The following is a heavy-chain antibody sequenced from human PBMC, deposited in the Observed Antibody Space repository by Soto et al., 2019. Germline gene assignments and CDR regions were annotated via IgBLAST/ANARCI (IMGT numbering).Heavy chain of an antibody. J-gene: IGHJ5*02. Sequence: ASVKVSCKASGYTFTSYAMHWVRQAPGQRLEWMGWINAGNGNTKYSQKFQGRVTITRDTSASTAYMELSSLRSEDTAVYYCARGPYSSGWSNWFDPWGQGTLVTVSS. V-gene: IGHV1-3*01. D-gene: IGHD6-19*01. CDR3: ARGPYSSGWSNWFDP. CDR2: INAGNGNT. CDR1: GYTFTSYA.